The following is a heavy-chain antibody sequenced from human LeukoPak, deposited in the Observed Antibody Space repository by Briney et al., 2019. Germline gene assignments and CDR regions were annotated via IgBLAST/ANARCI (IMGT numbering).Heavy chain of an antibody. D-gene: IGHD5-12*01. CDR3: GKTIWWPAPFDY. J-gene: IGHJ4*02. CDR2: IYSGGST. V-gene: IGHV3-53*01. CDR1: GFTVSSNY. Sequence: QPGGSLRLSCAASGFTVSSNYMSWVRQAPGKGLEWVSVIYSGGSTYYADSVKGRFTISRDNSKNTLYLQMNSLRAEDTAVYYCGKTIWWPAPFDYWGQGTLVTVSS.